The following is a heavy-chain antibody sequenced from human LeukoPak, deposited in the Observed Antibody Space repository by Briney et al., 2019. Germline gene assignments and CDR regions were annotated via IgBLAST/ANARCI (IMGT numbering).Heavy chain of an antibody. CDR1: GGSFSGNS. V-gene: IGHV4-34*01. CDR2: INHSGST. CDR3: ARENYHGSGSFDY. Sequence: PSETLSLTCAVYGGSFSGNSWSWIRQPPGKGLEWIGDINHSGSTNYNPSLKSRVTISVDTSKSQFSLKLSSVTAADTAVFYCARENYHGSGSFDYWGQGTLVTVSS. D-gene: IGHD3-10*01. J-gene: IGHJ4*02.